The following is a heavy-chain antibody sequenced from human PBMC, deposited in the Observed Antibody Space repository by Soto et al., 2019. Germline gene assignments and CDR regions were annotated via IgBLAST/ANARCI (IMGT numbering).Heavy chain of an antibody. CDR3: AKGVRCSGGTCDYDY. V-gene: IGHV3-23*01. Sequence: GGSLRLSCAASGFTFSGYAMSWVRQAPGKGLEWVSGISGSAASTNYADFVKGRFTISRDNSKNTLYLQMNSLRAEDTAVYYCAKGVRCSGGTCDYDYWGQGTLVTVSS. D-gene: IGHD2-15*01. J-gene: IGHJ4*02. CDR2: ISGSAAST. CDR1: GFTFSGYA.